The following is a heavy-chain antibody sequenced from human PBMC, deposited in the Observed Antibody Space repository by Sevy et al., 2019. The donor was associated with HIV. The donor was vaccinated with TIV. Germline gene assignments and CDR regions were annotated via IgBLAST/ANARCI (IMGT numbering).Heavy chain of an antibody. CDR3: VAANTWQDY. CDR1: GFTFSSYS. CDR2: VNRDGSST. D-gene: IGHD2-15*01. V-gene: IGHV3-74*01. J-gene: IGHJ4*02. Sequence: GGSLRLSCAASGFTFSSYSMHWVRQAPGKGPVWVSGVNRDGSSTNYADSVKGRFTMSRDSAKNTLYLQMNSLRAEDTAVYFCVAANTWQDYWGQGTLVTVSS.